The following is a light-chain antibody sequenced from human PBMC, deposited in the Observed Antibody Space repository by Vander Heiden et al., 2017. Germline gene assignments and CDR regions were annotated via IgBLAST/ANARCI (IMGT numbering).Light chain of an antibody. CDR1: QGISSY. J-gene: IGKJ4*01. Sequence: IQLTQSPSSLSASVGDRVTNTFRASQGISSYLAWYQQKPGKAPKLLIYAASTLQSGVPSRFSGSGSGTDFTLTSSSLQPEDFATYYYQQLNSYPLTFGGGTKVEIK. CDR3: QQLNSYPLT. CDR2: AAS. V-gene: IGKV1-9*01.